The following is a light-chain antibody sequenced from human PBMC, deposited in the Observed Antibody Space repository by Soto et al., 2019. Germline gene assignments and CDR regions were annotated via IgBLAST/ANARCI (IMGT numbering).Light chain of an antibody. Sequence: QSVLTQPASVSGSPGQSITISCTGTSSDVGSYDLVSWYQHHPGKAPKLVIYETSQRPSGFSNRFSGSKSGNTASLTISGLQADDEADYYCCSYAGSDTVVFGGGTQLTVL. V-gene: IGLV2-23*01. CDR3: CSYAGSDTVV. J-gene: IGLJ2*01. CDR2: ETS. CDR1: SSDVGSYDL.